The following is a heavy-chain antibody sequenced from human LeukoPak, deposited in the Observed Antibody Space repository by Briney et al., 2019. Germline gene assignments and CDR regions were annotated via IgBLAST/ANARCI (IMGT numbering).Heavy chain of an antibody. J-gene: IGHJ4*02. V-gene: IGHV4-34*01. CDR3: ARGRDYYDSSGYYGYFDY. CDR1: GGSFSGYY. D-gene: IGHD3-22*01. CDR2: INHSGST. Sequence: SETLSLTCAVYGGSFSGYYWSWIRQPPGKGLEWIGEINHSGSTNYNPSLKSRVTISVDTSKNQFSLKLSSVTAADTAVYYCARGRDYYDSSGYYGYFDYWGRGTLVTVSS.